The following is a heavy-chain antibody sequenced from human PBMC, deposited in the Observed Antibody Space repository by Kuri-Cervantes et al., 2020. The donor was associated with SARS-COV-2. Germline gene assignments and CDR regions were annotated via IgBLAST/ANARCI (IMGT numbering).Heavy chain of an antibody. CDR3: AVINGWLHKTHDY. Sequence: ASVKVSCKASGYTFTGYYMHWVRQAPGQGLEWMGWINPNSGGTNYAQKFQGRVTMTRNTSISTAYMELSSLRSEDTAVYYCAVINGWLHKTHDYWGQGTLITVSS. V-gene: IGHV1-2*02. D-gene: IGHD5-12*01. J-gene: IGHJ4*02. CDR1: GYTFTGYY. CDR2: INPNSGGT.